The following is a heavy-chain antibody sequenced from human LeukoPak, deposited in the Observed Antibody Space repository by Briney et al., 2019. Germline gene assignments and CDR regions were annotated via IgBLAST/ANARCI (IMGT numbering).Heavy chain of an antibody. J-gene: IGHJ4*02. V-gene: IGHV3-15*01. CDR2: IKSRTDGGTT. CDR1: GFTFSNAW. Sequence: TGGSLRLSCAASGFTFSNAWMSWVRQAPGKGLEWVGRIKSRTDGGTTDYAAPVKGRFTISRDDPKNTLYLQMTRLKPEDTAVYYCTTDFLPLIVYAKSSSWYFNYWGQGTLVTVSS. D-gene: IGHD2-8*01. CDR3: TTDFLPLIVYAKSSSWYFNY.